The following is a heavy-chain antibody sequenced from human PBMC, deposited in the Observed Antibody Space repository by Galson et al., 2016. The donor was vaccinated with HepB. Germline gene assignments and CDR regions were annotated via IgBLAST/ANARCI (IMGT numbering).Heavy chain of an antibody. CDR1: GGIFSTYT. Sequence: SVKVSCKASGGIFSTYTINWVRQAPGQGLEWMGGIIPIFHTANYAQKLLGRVTITADKSTSTAYMELSGLGSEDTAVYYCANLVVGAATGPYYGVDGWGQGTTVPVSS. V-gene: IGHV1-69*06. CDR2: IIPIFHTA. J-gene: IGHJ6*02. D-gene: IGHD2-15*01. CDR3: ANLVVGAATGPYYGVDG.